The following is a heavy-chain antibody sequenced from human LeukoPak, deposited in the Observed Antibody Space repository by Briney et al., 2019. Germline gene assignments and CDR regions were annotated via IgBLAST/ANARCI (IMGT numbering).Heavy chain of an antibody. CDR3: ARDSAAAGRHFDC. D-gene: IGHD6-13*01. V-gene: IGHV3-9*01. CDR2: ISWNSGSI. J-gene: IGHJ4*02. CDR1: RFTFDDYA. Sequence: GGSLTLSCAASRFTFDDYAMHWVRQAPGKVLEWVSGISWNSGSIEYADSVKGRFTTSRDNAKKSLYLQMNSLRAEDTALYYCARDSAAAGRHFDCWGQGTLVTVSS.